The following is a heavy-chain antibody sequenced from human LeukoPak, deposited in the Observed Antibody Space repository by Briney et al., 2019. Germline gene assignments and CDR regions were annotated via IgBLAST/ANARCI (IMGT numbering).Heavy chain of an antibody. CDR1: GYRFTSYW. Sequence: GESLKISCKGSGYRFTSYWIGWVPQIPGKGLEWMGIFYPGGSDTRYSTSCQGQVTIPDDKSISTAYLQWSSRKASDTAMYYCARQHRSSTSHKGPMDVWGKGTTVTVSS. V-gene: IGHV5-51*01. D-gene: IGHD2-2*01. J-gene: IGHJ6*03. CDR3: ARQHRSSTSHKGPMDV. CDR2: FYPGGSDT.